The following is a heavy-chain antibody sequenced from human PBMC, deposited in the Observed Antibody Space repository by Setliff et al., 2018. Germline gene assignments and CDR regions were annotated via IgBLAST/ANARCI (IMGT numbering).Heavy chain of an antibody. CDR3: ARDRVVVLAGRRGFYFDY. J-gene: IGHJ4*02. Sequence: SETLSLTCGVSNGSFRGYWSWIRQSPGKGLEWIGRVYYSGDTYYIPSLLSRVTISVDTSKNQFSLNLSSVTAADTAVYYCARDRVVVLAGRRGFYFDYWGQGTLVTVSS. D-gene: IGHD2-15*01. CDR2: VYYSGDT. V-gene: IGHV4-34*01. CDR1: NGSFRGY.